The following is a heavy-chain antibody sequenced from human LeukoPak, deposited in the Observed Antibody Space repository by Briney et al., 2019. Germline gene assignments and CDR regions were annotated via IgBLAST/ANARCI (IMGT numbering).Heavy chain of an antibody. CDR1: GGSISSGGYS. Sequence: SQTLSLTCAVSGGSISSGGYSWSWIRQPPGKGLEWIGSIYYSGSTYYNPSLKSRVTISVDTSKNQFSLKLSSVTAADTAVYYCASLDVVVPAAIDYWGQGTLVTVSS. J-gene: IGHJ4*02. V-gene: IGHV4-30-2*03. CDR3: ASLDVVVPAAIDY. D-gene: IGHD2-2*01. CDR2: IYYSGST.